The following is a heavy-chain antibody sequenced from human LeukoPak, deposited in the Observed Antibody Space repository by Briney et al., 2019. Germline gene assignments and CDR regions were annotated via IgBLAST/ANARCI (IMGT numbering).Heavy chain of an antibody. J-gene: IGHJ3*02. V-gene: IGHV4-34*01. CDR1: GGSFSGYY. CDR3: ASSSAGYCSSTSCYWSHDAFDI. D-gene: IGHD2-2*01. CDR2: INHSGST. Sequence: SETLSLTCAVYGGSFSGYYCSWIRQPPGKGLEWIGEINHSGSTNYNPSLKSRVTISVDTSKNQFSLKLSSVTAADTAVYYCASSSAGYCSSTSCYWSHDAFDIWGQGTMVTVSS.